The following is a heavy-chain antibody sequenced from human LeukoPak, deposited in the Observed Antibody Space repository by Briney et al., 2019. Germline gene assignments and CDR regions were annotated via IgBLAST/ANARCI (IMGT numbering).Heavy chain of an antibody. CDR1: GGSISSYY. Sequence: KSSETLSLTCTVSGGSISSYYWSWIRQPPGKGLEWIGYIYYSGSTNYNPSLKSRVTISVDTSKNQFSLKLSSVTAADTAVYYCAGGSIFFDYWGQGTLVTVSS. V-gene: IGHV4-59*01. CDR2: IYYSGST. J-gene: IGHJ4*02. CDR3: AGGSIFFDY. D-gene: IGHD6-6*01.